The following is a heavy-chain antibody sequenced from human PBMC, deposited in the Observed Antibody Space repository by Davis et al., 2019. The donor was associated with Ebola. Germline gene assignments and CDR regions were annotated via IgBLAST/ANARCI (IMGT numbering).Heavy chain of an antibody. V-gene: IGHV4-59*08. Sequence: SETLSLTCTVSGGSISSYYWSWIRQPPGKGLEWIGYIYYSGSTYYNPSLKSRVTISVDTSKNQFSLKLSSVTAADTAVYYCARQIGYCSGGSCYWFDPWGQGTLVTVSS. CDR2: IYYSGST. D-gene: IGHD2-15*01. CDR3: ARQIGYCSGGSCYWFDP. J-gene: IGHJ5*02. CDR1: GGSISSYY.